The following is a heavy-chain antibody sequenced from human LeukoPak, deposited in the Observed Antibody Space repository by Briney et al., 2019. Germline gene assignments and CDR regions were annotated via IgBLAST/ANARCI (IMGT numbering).Heavy chain of an antibody. CDR2: VSSDGRNF. Sequence: GGSLRLSCAASGFTFSSYAIHWVRQAPGKGLEWVAVVSSDGRNFQYADSVKGRFTLSRDNSKNTVDLEMNSLKIEDTAVYFCARDGYSDDYYVKWSAPWGQGTLVTVSS. D-gene: IGHD3-10*02. V-gene: IGHV3-30*04. CDR1: GFTFSSYA. J-gene: IGHJ5*02. CDR3: ARDGYSDDYYVKWSAP.